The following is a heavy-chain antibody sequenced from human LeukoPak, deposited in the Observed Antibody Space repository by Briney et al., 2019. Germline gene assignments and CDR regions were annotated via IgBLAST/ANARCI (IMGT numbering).Heavy chain of an antibody. CDR2: IKQDGSEK. Sequence: GGSLRLSCAVSGLTLSSSWMSWARHAPGEGREWVTNIKQDGSEKYYVDSVRGRFPISRDNAKSSLYLQMNSLRAEDTAVYYCARDLSGIAGYTYGRGIDYWGQGTLVTVSS. CDR1: GLTLSSSW. J-gene: IGHJ4*02. V-gene: IGHV3-7*01. D-gene: IGHD5-18*01. CDR3: ARDLSGIAGYTYGRGIDY.